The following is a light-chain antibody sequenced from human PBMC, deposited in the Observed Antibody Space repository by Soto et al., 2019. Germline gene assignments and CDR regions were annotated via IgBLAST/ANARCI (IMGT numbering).Light chain of an antibody. CDR1: SSNIGSHY. V-gene: IGLV1-47*01. J-gene: IGLJ1*01. CDR2: RDG. Sequence: QSVLTQPPSASGTPGQSLTISCAGSSSNIGSHYVYWYQHLPGTAPKLLIFRDGQRPSGVPDRFFGSKSGTSASLAISGLQSEDEADYYCAAWDDSLNGFYVFGTGTKLTVL. CDR3: AAWDDSLNGFYV.